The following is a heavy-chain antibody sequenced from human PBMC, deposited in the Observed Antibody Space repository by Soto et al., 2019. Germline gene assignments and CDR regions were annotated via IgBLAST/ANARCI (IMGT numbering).Heavy chain of an antibody. CDR1: GDTSTSYY. CDR2: IHNSGTS. V-gene: IGHV4-59*01. Sequence: WETLSLTCTVSGDTSTSYYWGWIRQAPGKGLEWIGHIHNSGTSTHNPSLNGRVTISIDMSKKQFSLKLTSLTSADTAVYYCARDFYDSVGYTWFDSWSQGTLVTVSS. CDR3: ARDFYDSVGYTWFDS. J-gene: IGHJ5*01. D-gene: IGHD3-22*01.